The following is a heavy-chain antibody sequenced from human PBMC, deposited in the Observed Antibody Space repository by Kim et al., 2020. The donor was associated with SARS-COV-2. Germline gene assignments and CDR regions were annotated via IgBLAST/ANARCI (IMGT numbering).Heavy chain of an antibody. J-gene: IGHJ4*02. CDR2: IIPIFGTA. CDR3: ARDFGDASRRYSGYPVPGDY. Sequence: SVNVSCKASGGTFSSYAISWVRQAPGQGLEWMGGIIPIFGTANYAQKFQGRVTITADESTSTAYMELSSLRSEDTAVYYCARDFGDASRRYSGYPVPGDYWGQGTLVTVSS. V-gene: IGHV1-69*13. CDR1: GGTFSSYA. D-gene: IGHD5-12*01.